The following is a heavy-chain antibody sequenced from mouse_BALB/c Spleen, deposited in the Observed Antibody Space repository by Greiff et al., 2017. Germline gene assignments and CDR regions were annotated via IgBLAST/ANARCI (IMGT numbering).Heavy chain of an antibody. J-gene: IGHJ2*01. D-gene: IGHD4-1*01. V-gene: IGHV5-17*02. CDR2: ISSGSSTI. Sequence: EVQLVESGGGLVQPGGSRKLSCAASGFTFSSFGMHWVRQAPEKGLEWVAYISSGSSTIYYADTVKGRFTISRDNPKNTLFLQMTSLRSEDTAMYYCARSNWDWDYFDYWGQGTTLTVSS. CDR1: GFTFSSFG. CDR3: ARSNWDWDYFDY.